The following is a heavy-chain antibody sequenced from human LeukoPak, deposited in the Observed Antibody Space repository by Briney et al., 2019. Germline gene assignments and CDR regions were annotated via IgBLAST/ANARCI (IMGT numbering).Heavy chain of an antibody. V-gene: IGHV3-74*01. J-gene: IGHJ4*02. CDR1: GFSFSRNW. CDR2: INSDGSAT. Sequence: GGSLRLSCAASGFSFSRNWMHWVRQAPGEGLVWVSRINSDGSATHYADSVKGRFTISRDNAKNTLYLQMNSLRAEDTAVYYCATDPDSGGWSTFDYWGQGTLVTVSS. CDR3: ATDPDSGGWSTFDY. D-gene: IGHD6-19*01.